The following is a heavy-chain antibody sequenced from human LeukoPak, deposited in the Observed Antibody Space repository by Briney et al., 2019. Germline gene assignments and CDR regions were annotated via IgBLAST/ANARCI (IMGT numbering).Heavy chain of an antibody. V-gene: IGHV1-2*06. CDR3: ARVQGYSYGHIDY. Sequence: GASVKVSCKASGYTFTGYYMHWVRQAPGQGLEWMGRINPNSGGTNYAQKFQGRVTMTRDTSISTAYMELSRLRSDDTAVYYCARVQGYSYGHIDYWGQETLVTVSS. CDR1: GYTFTGYY. D-gene: IGHD5-18*01. J-gene: IGHJ4*02. CDR2: INPNSGGT.